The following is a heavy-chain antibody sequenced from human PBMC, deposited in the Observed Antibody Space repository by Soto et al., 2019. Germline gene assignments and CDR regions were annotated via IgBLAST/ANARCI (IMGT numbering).Heavy chain of an antibody. J-gene: IGHJ6*03. D-gene: IGHD3-3*01. CDR1: GGSISSSSYY. Sequence: PSETLSLTCTVSGGSISSSSYYWGWIRQPPGKGLEWIGSIYYSGSTYYNPSLKSRVTISVDTSKNQFSLKLSSVTAADTAVYYCARAQLFLEWLPLASYYYYCYMDVWGKGTTVTVSS. CDR3: ARAQLFLEWLPLASYYYYCYMDV. V-gene: IGHV4-39*01. CDR2: IYYSGST.